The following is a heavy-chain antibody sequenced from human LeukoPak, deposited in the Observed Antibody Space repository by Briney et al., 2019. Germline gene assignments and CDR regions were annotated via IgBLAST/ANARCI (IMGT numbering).Heavy chain of an antibody. Sequence: SETLSLTCTVSGGSISSSSYYWGWIRQPPGKGLEWIGSIYYSGSTYYNPSLKSPFTISVDTSKNQFSLKLSSVTAADTAIYYCARHYDILTGLAYFDYWGQGTLVTVSS. CDR1: GGSISSSSYY. V-gene: IGHV4-39*07. CDR3: ARHYDILTGLAYFDY. J-gene: IGHJ4*02. CDR2: IYYSGST. D-gene: IGHD3-9*01.